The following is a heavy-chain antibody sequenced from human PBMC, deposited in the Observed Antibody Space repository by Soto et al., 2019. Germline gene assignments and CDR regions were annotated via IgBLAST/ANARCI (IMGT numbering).Heavy chain of an antibody. J-gene: IGHJ6*02. CDR3: ARRVAVAGRPGGGMDV. CDR2: IYPGDSDT. CDR1: GYSFTSYW. V-gene: IGHV5-51*01. Sequence: GESLKISCKGSGYSFTSYWIGWVRQIPGKGLEWMGIIYPGDSDTRYSPSFQGQVTISADKSISTAYLQWSSLKASDTAMYYCARRVAVAGRPGGGMDVWGQGPTVPVSS. D-gene: IGHD6-19*01.